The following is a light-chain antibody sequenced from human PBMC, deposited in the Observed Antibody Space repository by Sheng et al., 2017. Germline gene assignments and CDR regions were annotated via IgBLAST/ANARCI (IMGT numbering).Light chain of an antibody. CDR3: QQSYSNPT. Sequence: DIEMTQSPSSLSASVGDRVTITCRASQNMSTNLNWYQQKPGKAPKLLIYAASTLLSGAPSRFSGSGSGTDFTLTISSVQPEDFATYHCQQSYSNPTFGQGTNLGIK. CDR2: AAS. CDR1: QNMSTN. J-gene: IGKJ2*01. V-gene: IGKV1-39*01.